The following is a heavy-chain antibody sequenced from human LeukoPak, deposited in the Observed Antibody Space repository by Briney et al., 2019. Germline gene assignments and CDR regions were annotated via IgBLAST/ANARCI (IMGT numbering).Heavy chain of an antibody. CDR2: IYYSGST. D-gene: IGHD4-17*01. V-gene: IGHV4-39*01. CDR3: ATLGYGDYVDY. J-gene: IGHJ4*02. CDR1: GGSISSSSYN. Sequence: SETLSLTCTVSGGSISSSSYNWGWIRQPPGKGLEWIGSIYYSGSTYYNPSLKSRVTISVDTSKNQFSLKLSSVTAADTAVYYCATLGYGDYVDYWGQGTLVTVSS.